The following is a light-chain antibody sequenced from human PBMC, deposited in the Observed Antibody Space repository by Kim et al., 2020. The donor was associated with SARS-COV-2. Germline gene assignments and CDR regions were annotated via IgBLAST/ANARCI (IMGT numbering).Light chain of an antibody. Sequence: TQSSSPGARANLSCRARQSIISSSLAWYQQRPGQTPRLIIYGASTRVTGIPDRFSGSGSGTDFTLTISSLEPEDFAFYYCQQYEAFGQGTKVDIK. CDR1: QSIISSS. CDR2: GAS. V-gene: IGKV3-20*01. J-gene: IGKJ1*01. CDR3: QQYEA.